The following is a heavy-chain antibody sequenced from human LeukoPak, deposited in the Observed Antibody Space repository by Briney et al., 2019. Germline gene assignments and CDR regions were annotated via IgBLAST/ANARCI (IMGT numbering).Heavy chain of an antibody. CDR1: GHTLTELS. CDR2: FDPEDGET. V-gene: IGHV1-24*01. CDR3: ATAYSGCPAGNDAFDI. J-gene: IGHJ3*02. D-gene: IGHD1-26*01. Sequence: ASVKVSCKVSGHTLTELSMHWVRQAPGKGLEWMGGFDPEDGETIYAQKFQGRVTMTEDTSTDTAYMELSSLRSGDTAVYYYATAYSGCPAGNDAFDIWGRGTMVTVSS.